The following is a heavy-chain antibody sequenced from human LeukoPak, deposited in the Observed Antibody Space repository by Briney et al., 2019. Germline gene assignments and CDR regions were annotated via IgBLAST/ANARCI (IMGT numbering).Heavy chain of an antibody. Sequence: SVKVSCKASGDTFSSYTISWVRQAPGQGLEWMGGIIPIFGTANYAQKFQGRVTITTDESTSTAYMELSSLRSEDTAVYYCARGTTVADWYFDLWGRGTLVTVSS. CDR1: GDTFSSYT. D-gene: IGHD4-23*01. V-gene: IGHV1-69*05. CDR3: ARGTTVADWYFDL. CDR2: IIPIFGTA. J-gene: IGHJ2*01.